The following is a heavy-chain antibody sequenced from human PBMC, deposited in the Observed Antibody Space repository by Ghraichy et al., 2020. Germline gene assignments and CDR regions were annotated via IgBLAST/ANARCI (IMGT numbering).Heavy chain of an antibody. CDR1: GGSVRSYY. D-gene: IGHD6-6*01. CDR3: ARGLRSSSSQGTTFDY. J-gene: IGHJ4*02. V-gene: IGHV4-59*02. Sequence: SETLSLTCTVSGGSVRSYYWSWIRQPPGRGLEWIAYIYHTGSTNCNPSLKSRVSISLDTSKNHPSLKLTPVTAADTAVYYCARGLRSSSSQGTTFDYWGQGTLVTVSS. CDR2: IYHTGST.